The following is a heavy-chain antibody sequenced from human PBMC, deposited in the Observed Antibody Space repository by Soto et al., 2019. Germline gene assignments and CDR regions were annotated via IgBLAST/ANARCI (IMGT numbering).Heavy chain of an antibody. D-gene: IGHD3-22*01. J-gene: IGHJ4*02. CDR3: AAGDSSGYYGG. CDR1: GVIFTSSS. Sequence: ASVKVSCKASGVIFTSSSVQWARQARGQRLEWIGWITVGTGNTNYAQKFQGRVTITRDMSTSTAYMELSNLRSEDTAIYYCAAGDSSGYYGGWGQGTQVTVSS. V-gene: IGHV1-58*01. CDR2: ITVGTGNT.